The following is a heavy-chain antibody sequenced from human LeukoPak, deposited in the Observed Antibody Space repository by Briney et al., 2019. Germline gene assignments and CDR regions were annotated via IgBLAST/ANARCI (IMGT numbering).Heavy chain of an antibody. CDR1: GFTFSSYG. Sequence: GGSLRLSCAASGFTFSSYGIHWVRQAPGKGLEWVTFIHSNGRNKYYADSVKGRFTISRDNAKNSLYLQMNSLRAEDTALYYCARDLATVTPESWGQGTLVTVSS. J-gene: IGHJ5*02. CDR2: IHSNGRNK. CDR3: ARDLATVTPES. D-gene: IGHD4-17*01. V-gene: IGHV3-30*02.